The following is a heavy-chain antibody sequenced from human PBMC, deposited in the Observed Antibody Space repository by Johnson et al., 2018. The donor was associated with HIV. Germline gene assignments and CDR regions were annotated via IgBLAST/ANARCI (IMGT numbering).Heavy chain of an antibody. J-gene: IGHJ3*02. CDR2: INWNGGST. V-gene: IGHV3-9*01. Sequence: VQLVESAGGLLQPGRSLRLSCAASGFTFDDYAIHWVRQAPGKGLEWVSGINWNGGSTGYADSVTGRFTISRDNSKNTLYLQINSLRAEDTAVYYCAKGGPDAFDIWGQGTMVTVSS. D-gene: IGHD1-26*01. CDR3: AKGGPDAFDI. CDR1: GFTFDDYA.